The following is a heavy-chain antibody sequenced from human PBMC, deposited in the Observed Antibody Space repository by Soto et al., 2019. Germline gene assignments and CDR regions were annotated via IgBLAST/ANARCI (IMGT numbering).Heavy chain of an antibody. CDR3: ARDQGGCPDY. CDR2: INAGNGNT. Sequence: QVQLVQSGAEVKKPGASVKVSCKASGYTFTSYAMHWVRQAPGQRLEWMGWINAGNGNTKYSQKFQGRVTITRDTSASTAYMELSSLRYDDTAMNYCARDQGGCPDYWGQGTLVTVSS. CDR1: GYTFTSYA. J-gene: IGHJ4*02. V-gene: IGHV1-3*01. D-gene: IGHD2-8*01.